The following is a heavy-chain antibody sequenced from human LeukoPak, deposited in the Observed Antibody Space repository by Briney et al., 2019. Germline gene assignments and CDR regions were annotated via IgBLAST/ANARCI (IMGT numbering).Heavy chain of an antibody. J-gene: IGHJ4*02. CDR3: AKDRYSSGWSAGIFDY. V-gene: IGHV3-23*01. CDR2: ISGSGGST. Sequence: GASVKVSCKASGFTFSSYAMSWVRQAPGKGLEWVSAISGSGGSTYYADSVKGRFTISRDNSKNTLYLQMNSLRAEDTAVYYCAKDRYSSGWSAGIFDYWGQGTLVTVSS. CDR1: GFTFSSYA. D-gene: IGHD6-19*01.